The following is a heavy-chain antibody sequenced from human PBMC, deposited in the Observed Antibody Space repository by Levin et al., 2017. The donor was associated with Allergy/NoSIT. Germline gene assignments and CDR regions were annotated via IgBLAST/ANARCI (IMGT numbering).Heavy chain of an antibody. CDR1: GGTFSSYA. CDR3: ARPSSLNAYCGGDCYSNFDY. J-gene: IGHJ4*02. V-gene: IGHV1-69*13. Sequence: ASVKVSCKASGGTFSSYAISWVRQAPGQGLEWMGGIIPIFGTANYAQKFQGRVTITADESTSTAYMELSSLRSEDTAVYYCARPSSLNAYCGGDCYSNFDYWGQGTLVTVSS. CDR2: IIPIFGTA. D-gene: IGHD2-21*02.